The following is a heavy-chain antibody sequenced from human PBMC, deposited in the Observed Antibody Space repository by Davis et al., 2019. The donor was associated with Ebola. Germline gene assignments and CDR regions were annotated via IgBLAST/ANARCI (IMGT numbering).Heavy chain of an antibody. CDR1: GYTFTSYG. CDR3: ARDSSSWYLNYGMDV. CDR2: ISAYNGNT. J-gene: IGHJ6*02. V-gene: IGHV1-18*01. Sequence: AASVKVSCKASGYTFTSYGISWVRQAPGQGLEWMGWISAYNGNTNYAQKLQDRVTMTTDTSTSTAYMELRSLRSDDTAVYYCARDSSSWYLNYGMDVWGQGTTVTVSS. D-gene: IGHD6-13*01.